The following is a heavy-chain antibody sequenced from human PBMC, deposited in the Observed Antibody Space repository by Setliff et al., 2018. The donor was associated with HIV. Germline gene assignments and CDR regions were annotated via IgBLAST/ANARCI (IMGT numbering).Heavy chain of an antibody. Sequence: GGSLRLSCAASGFSFSSYATHWVRQAPGKGLEWVAAISYDGSNKYYADSVKGRFTISRDNSKNTLYLQMNSLRVEDTAVYYCARSESSGYSLPYTRFDAWGQGALVTVSS. CDR2: ISYDGSNK. V-gene: IGHV3-30-3*01. J-gene: IGHJ5*02. D-gene: IGHD3-22*01. CDR1: GFSFSSYA. CDR3: ARSESSGYSLPYTRFDA.